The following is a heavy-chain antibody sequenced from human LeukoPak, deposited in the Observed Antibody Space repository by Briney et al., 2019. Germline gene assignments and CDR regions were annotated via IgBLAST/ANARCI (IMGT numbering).Heavy chain of an antibody. J-gene: IGHJ6*02. D-gene: IGHD3-10*01. CDR3: ARDPVTMVRGVIVDYGMDV. V-gene: IGHV1-8*01. CDR1: GYTFTNYD. CDR2: MNPNNGNT. Sequence: ASVKVSCKASGYTFTNYDINWVRQATGQGLEWMGWMNPNNGNTGSAQNFQGRLTMTRNTSISTAYMELSSLRSDGTAVYYCARDPVTMVRGVIVDYGMDVWGQGTTVTVSS.